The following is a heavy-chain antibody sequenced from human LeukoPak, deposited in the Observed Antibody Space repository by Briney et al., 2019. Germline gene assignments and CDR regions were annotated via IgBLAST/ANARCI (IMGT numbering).Heavy chain of an antibody. CDR2: TSFSGST. V-gene: IGHV4-59*08. D-gene: IGHD3-9*01. Sequence: SETLSLTCAVYGGSFSGYYWTWIRQPPGKGLEWIGFTSFSGSTNYNPSLRSRVTISLDTSRNQFSLTLNAMTAADTAVYYCARRNYDILTGFYGGGTYNYYYTDVWGKGTTVIVSS. CDR1: GGSFSGYY. J-gene: IGHJ6*03. CDR3: ARRNYDILTGFYGGGTYNYYYTDV.